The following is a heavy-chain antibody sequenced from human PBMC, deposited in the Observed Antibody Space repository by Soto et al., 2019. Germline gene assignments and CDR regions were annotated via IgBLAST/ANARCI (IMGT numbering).Heavy chain of an antibody. CDR2: IYYSGST. D-gene: IGHD2-8*01. CDR1: GGSISSSSYY. Sequence: TSETLSLTCTVSGGSISSSSYYWGWIRQPPGKGLEWIGSIYYSGSTYYNPSLKSRVTISVDTSKNQFSLKLSSVTAADTAVYYCARHRAYCTNGVCSFDYWGQGTLVTVSS. V-gene: IGHV4-39*01. J-gene: IGHJ4*02. CDR3: ARHRAYCTNGVCSFDY.